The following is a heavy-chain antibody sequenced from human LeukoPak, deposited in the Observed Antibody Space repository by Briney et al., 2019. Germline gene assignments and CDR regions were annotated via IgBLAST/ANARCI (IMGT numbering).Heavy chain of an antibody. CDR3: ASRPYGSGYFDY. CDR1: GGSISSYY. V-gene: IGHV4-59*08. CDR2: IYYSGST. D-gene: IGHD3-10*01. J-gene: IGHJ4*02. Sequence: PSETLSLTCSVSGGSISSYYWTWIRQPPGKGLEWIGYIYYSGSTNYNPSLKSRVTISLDTSTNQFSLKLRSVTAADTAVYYCASRPYGSGYFDYWGQGILVTVSS.